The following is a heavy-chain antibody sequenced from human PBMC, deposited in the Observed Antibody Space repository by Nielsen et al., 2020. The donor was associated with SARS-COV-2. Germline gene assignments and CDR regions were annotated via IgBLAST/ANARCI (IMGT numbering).Heavy chain of an antibody. Sequence: GESLKISCQGSGYSFTSYWIGRVRHMPGKGLEWVGIIYSGDSDTRYSPSFQGQVTISADKSISAANLQRSSLKASDTAMYYCARQTGDSYEPGGYFDYWGQGTLVTVSS. CDR3: ARQTGDSYEPGGYFDY. J-gene: IGHJ4*02. CDR1: GYSFTSYW. V-gene: IGHV5-51*01. D-gene: IGHD5-18*01. CDR2: IYSGDSDT.